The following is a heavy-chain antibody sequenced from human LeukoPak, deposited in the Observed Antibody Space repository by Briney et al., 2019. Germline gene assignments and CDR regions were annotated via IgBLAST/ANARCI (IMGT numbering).Heavy chain of an antibody. CDR1: GYTFTGYY. CDR3: ARDVGEYCSSTDCYASHY. Sequence: GASVKVSCKASGYTFTGYYMHWVRQAPGQGLEWMGWINPNSGGTNYAQKFQGRVTMTRDTSISRAYMELSSLRSDDTAVYYCARDVGEYCSSTDCYASHYWGQGTLVTVSS. V-gene: IGHV1-2*02. J-gene: IGHJ4*02. D-gene: IGHD2-2*01. CDR2: INPNSGGT.